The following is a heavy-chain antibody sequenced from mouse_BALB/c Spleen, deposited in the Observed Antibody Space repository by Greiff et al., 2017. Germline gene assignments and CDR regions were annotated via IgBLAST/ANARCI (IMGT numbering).Heavy chain of an antibody. CDR3: ARGYYRSSWFAY. CDR2: IRNKANGYTT. Sequence: DVKLVESGGGLVQPGGSLRLSCATSGFTFTDYYMRWVRQPPGKALEWLGFIRNKANGYTTEYSASVKGRFTISRDNSQSILYLQMNTLRAEDSATYYCARGYYRSSWFAYWGQGTLVTVSA. V-gene: IGHV7-3*02. J-gene: IGHJ3*01. CDR1: GFTFTDYY. D-gene: IGHD2-14*01.